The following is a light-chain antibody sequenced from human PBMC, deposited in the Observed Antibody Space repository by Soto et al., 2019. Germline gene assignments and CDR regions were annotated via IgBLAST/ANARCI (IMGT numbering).Light chain of an antibody. CDR3: QQYYNPPWT. V-gene: IGKV4-1*01. CDR1: QSVLYSSNNKNY. CDR2: WAS. J-gene: IGKJ1*01. Sequence: DIVMTQSPDSLAVSLGERATINCKSSQSVLYSSNNKNYLAWYQQKPGRPPKLVIYWASTRESGVPDRFSGSGSGTDFTLTISSLQAEDVAVYYCQQYYNPPWTFGQGTKVEIK.